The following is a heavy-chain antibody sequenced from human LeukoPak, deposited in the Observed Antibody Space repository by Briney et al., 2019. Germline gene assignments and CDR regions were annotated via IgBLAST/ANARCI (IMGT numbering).Heavy chain of an antibody. D-gene: IGHD4-23*01. CDR1: GLTFSSHW. J-gene: IGHJ4*02. CDR2: IASDGSST. V-gene: IGHV3-74*01. Sequence: GGSLRLSCAASGLTFSSHWMHWVRQAPGKGLVWVSRIASDGSSTTYADSVKGRFSISRDNAKNTLYLQMNSLRVEDTAVYCCARGRPHGNDYWGQGTLVTVSS. CDR3: ARGRPHGNDY.